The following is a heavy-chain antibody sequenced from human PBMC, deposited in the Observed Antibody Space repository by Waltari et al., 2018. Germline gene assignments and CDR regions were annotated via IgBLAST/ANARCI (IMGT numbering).Heavy chain of an antibody. CDR2: IYYTGST. CDR3: ARGGGGDWEWFDP. J-gene: IGHJ5*02. V-gene: IGHV4-59*01. Sequence: QVQLQESGPSLLKTSETLSLICTVSGGSISGFYWSWVRQPPGKGLDWIGYIYYTGSTNFNPSLKSRVTMSVVTSKNQFSLELSSLAAADTAFYYCARGGGGDWEWFDPWGQGTLVTVSS. CDR1: GGSISGFY. D-gene: IGHD2-21*02.